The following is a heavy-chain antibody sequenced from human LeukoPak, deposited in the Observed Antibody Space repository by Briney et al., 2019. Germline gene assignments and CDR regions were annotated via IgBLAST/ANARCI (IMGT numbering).Heavy chain of an antibody. CDR2: IRSKAYGGTT. J-gene: IGHJ5*02. D-gene: IGHD6-13*01. CDR3: TRAAAAGNNWFDP. Sequence: PGGSLRLSCTASGFTFGDYAMSWFRQAPAKGQEWVGFIRSKAYGGTTEYAASVKGRFTISRDDSKSIAYLQMNSLKTEDTAVYYCTRAAAAGNNWFDPWGQGTLVTVSS. V-gene: IGHV3-49*03. CDR1: GFTFGDYA.